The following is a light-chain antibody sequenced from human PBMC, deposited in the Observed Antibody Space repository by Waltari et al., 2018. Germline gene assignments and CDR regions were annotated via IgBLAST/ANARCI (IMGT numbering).Light chain of an antibody. CDR3: QQYKSYKT. J-gene: IGKJ1*01. V-gene: IGKV1-5*03. Sequence: DIQMTQSPSTLSASVGDPVIISCRASQSITTSLARYQQKPGKAPHVLIYGASNLESGVPSRFSGSGSGTEFTLTISSLQPDDFATYYCQQYKSYKTFGQGTRVEIK. CDR1: QSITTS. CDR2: GAS.